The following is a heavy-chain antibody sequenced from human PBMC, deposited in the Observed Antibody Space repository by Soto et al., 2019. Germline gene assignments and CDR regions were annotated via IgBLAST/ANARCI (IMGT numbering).Heavy chain of an antibody. CDR3: ARDLAWKRGKVGRYYYGMDV. J-gene: IGHJ6*02. CDR1: GFIFSDYY. Sequence: AGGSLRLSCAASGFIFSDYYMSWVRQTPGKGLEWISYISTRSTYTNYADSVKGRFTISRDNTENSLYLQMDSLRVEDTAVYYCARDLAWKRGKVGRYYYGMDVWGQGTTVTVSS. D-gene: IGHD1-1*01. CDR2: ISTRSTYT. V-gene: IGHV3-11*06.